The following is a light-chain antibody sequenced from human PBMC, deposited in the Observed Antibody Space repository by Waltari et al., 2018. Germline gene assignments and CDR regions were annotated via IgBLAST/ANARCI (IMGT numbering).Light chain of an antibody. J-gene: IGKJ3*01. CDR2: RAS. CDR1: KGISNW. Sequence: DIQMTQSPSSLPASVGDRVTITCRASKGISNWLAWYQQRPGKAPKLLIYRASDLATGVPSRFSGGGSGTDFTLTITSLQAEDIATYFCQQHVTSPFTFGAGTKLEIK. V-gene: IGKV1-33*01. CDR3: QQHVTSPFT.